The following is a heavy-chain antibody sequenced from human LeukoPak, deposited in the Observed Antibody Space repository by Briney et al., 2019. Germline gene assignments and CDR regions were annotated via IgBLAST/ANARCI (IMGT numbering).Heavy chain of an antibody. CDR2: IVPIFGTA. J-gene: IGHJ5*02. CDR3: ARDIAARPHNWFDP. D-gene: IGHD6-6*01. Sequence: SVKVSCKASGGTFSSYAISWVRQAPGQGLEWMGGIVPIFGTAIYAQKFKGRVTITADESTSTAYMELSSLRSEDTAVYCCARDIAARPHNWFDPWGQGTLVTVSS. CDR1: GGTFSSYA. V-gene: IGHV1-69*01.